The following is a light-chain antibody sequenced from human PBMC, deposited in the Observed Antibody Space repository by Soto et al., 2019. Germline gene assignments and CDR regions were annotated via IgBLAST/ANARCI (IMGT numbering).Light chain of an antibody. CDR2: GAS. CDR3: QQYNNWLIT. V-gene: IGKV3-15*01. CDR1: QSVSSN. Sequence: EIVMTQSPATLSVSPGERATLSCRASQSVSSNLAWYQQKPGQAPRLLIYGASTRATGIPASFSGSGSGTEFTLTISRLQSEDFPVYYCQQYNNWLITFGQGTRLEIK. J-gene: IGKJ5*01.